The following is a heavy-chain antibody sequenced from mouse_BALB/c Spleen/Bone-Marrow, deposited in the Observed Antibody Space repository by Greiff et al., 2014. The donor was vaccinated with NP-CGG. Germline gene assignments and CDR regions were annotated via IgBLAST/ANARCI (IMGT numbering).Heavy chain of an antibody. J-gene: IGHJ4*01. CDR3: ARHYGYVDAMDY. Sequence: VQLKESGGGLVKPGESLKFSCAASGITVSSYTMSWVRQTPEKRLEWVASITGGGTTYYPDSVKGRFTISRDNARNILYLQVSSLRSEDTAICYCARHYGYVDAMDYWGQGTSVTVSS. D-gene: IGHD1-2*01. CDR2: ITGGGTT. CDR1: GITVSSYT. V-gene: IGHV5-6-5*01.